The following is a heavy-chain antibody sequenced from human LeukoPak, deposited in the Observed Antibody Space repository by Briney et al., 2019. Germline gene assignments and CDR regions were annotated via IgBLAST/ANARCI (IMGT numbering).Heavy chain of an antibody. Sequence: ASVKVCCKASGYTFTSYYMHWVRQAPGQGLEWMGITNPSGGSTSYAQKFQGRVTMTRDMSTSTVYMELSSLRSEDTAVYYCARYRSSTSCYDYWGQGTLVTVSS. CDR3: ARYRSSTSCYDY. CDR2: TNPSGGST. J-gene: IGHJ4*02. D-gene: IGHD2-2*01. CDR1: GYTFTSYY. V-gene: IGHV1-46*01.